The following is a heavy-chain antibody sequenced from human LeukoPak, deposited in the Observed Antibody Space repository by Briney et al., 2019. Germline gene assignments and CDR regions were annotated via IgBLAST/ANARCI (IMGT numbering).Heavy chain of an antibody. J-gene: IGHJ5*01. Sequence: ASVKVSCKASGYTFTSYYMHWVRQAPGQGPEWMGWISAYNGKSNYAQKFQGRVIMTTDTSTTTAYLELRRLRSDDTAVYYCARVFYYDTSGHNWFDSWGQGTLVTVSS. V-gene: IGHV1-18*04. CDR2: ISAYNGKS. D-gene: IGHD3-22*01. CDR3: ARVFYYDTSGHNWFDS. CDR1: GYTFTSYY.